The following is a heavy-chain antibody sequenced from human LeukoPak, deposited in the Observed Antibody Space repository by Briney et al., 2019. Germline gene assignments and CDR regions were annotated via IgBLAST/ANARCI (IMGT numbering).Heavy chain of an antibody. CDR2: IRYDGSNK. CDR1: GFTFSSYG. Sequence: GGSLRLSCAASGFTFSSYGMHWVRQAPGKGLEWVAFIRYDGSNKYYADSVKGRFTISRDNSKNTLYLQMNSLRVEDTGIYYCAKDRPGEDFYYMDVWGKGTTVIVSS. D-gene: IGHD3-10*01. J-gene: IGHJ6*03. V-gene: IGHV3-30*02. CDR3: AKDRPGEDFYYMDV.